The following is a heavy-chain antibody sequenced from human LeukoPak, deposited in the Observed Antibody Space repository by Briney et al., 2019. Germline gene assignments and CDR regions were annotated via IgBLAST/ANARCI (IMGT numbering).Heavy chain of an antibody. V-gene: IGHV3-23*01. D-gene: IGHD3-10*01. CDR3: AKVLSGDYYFDY. Sequence: GGSLRLSCAGSGFTLSSYAMSWVRQAPGKGLEWVSLISSGGTTYYADSVKGRFTISRDNSKNTLYLQMNSLRAEDTAVYYCAKVLSGDYYFDYWGQGTLVTVSS. J-gene: IGHJ4*02. CDR2: ISSGGTT. CDR1: GFTLSSYA.